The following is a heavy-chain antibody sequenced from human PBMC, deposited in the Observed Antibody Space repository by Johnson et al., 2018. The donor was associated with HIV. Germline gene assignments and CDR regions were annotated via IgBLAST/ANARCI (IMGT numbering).Heavy chain of an antibody. V-gene: IGHV3-74*01. CDR2: INSDGSST. CDR3: ARDSGEMWALRIAFDI. Sequence: VQLVESGGGLVQPGGSLRLSCAVSGFTFSSYWMHWVRQAPGKGLVWVSRINSDGSSTSYADSVKGRFTISRENAKNTLYLQMNSLRAEDTALYYCARDSGEMWALRIAFDIWGQGTMVTVSS. CDR1: GFTFSSYW. D-gene: IGHD1-26*01. J-gene: IGHJ3*02.